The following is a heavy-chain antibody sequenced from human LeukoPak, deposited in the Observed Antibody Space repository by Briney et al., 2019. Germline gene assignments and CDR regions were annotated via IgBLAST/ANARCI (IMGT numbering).Heavy chain of an antibody. CDR3: TKNHYDTSGSLFY. CDR2: IKTKTDGATT. CDR1: GFTFSNAW. Sequence: GGSLRLSCAASGFTFSNAWMSWVRQAPGKGLEWVGRIKTKTDGATTDYGTPVKGRFTISRDDSENTLYLQMNSPKTEDTAVYFCTKNHYDTSGSLFYWGQGTLVTVSS. V-gene: IGHV3-15*01. D-gene: IGHD3-22*01. J-gene: IGHJ4*02.